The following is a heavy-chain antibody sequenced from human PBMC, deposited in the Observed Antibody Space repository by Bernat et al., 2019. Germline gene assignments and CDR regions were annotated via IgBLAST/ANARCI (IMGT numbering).Heavy chain of an antibody. V-gene: IGHV3-30-3*01. Sequence: QVQLVESGGGVVQPGRSPRLSCAASGFTFNSYAMHWVRQAPGKGLEWVAVISYDGSNKCYADSVEGRFTISRDNSKNTLYLQMNSLRAEDTAVYYCAKDRGGCDIWGQGTLVTVSS. J-gene: IGHJ4*02. D-gene: IGHD2-21*02. CDR3: AKDRGGCDI. CDR1: GFTFNSYA. CDR2: ISYDGSNK.